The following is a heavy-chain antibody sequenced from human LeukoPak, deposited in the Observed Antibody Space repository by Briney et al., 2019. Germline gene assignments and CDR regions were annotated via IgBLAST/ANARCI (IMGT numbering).Heavy chain of an antibody. Sequence: GGSLRLSCAASGFTFSSYAMSWVRQAPGKGLECISGFSGSGGSTYYADSVKGRFTISRDNSKNTLYLQMDSLRTDDTALYYCVRRDIYTTSSWGAFDIWGQGTLVTVSS. CDR1: GFTFSSYA. D-gene: IGHD6-6*01. V-gene: IGHV3-23*01. J-gene: IGHJ3*02. CDR3: VRRDIYTTSSWGAFDI. CDR2: FSGSGGST.